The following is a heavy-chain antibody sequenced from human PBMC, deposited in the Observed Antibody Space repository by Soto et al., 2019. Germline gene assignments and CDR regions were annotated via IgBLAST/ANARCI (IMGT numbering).Heavy chain of an antibody. CDR2: ISSSGYI. CDR1: GFTSTRYT. Sequence: GGSLRLSCAASGFTSTRYTINWVRQAPGKRLEWLSSISSSGYIFSTDSVRGRFTISRDNAKNSVYLQINSLRAEDTAVYFCARDCSGGSCYPGMDVWGQGTTVTVS. D-gene: IGHD2-15*01. J-gene: IGHJ6*02. V-gene: IGHV3-21*01. CDR3: ARDCSGGSCYPGMDV.